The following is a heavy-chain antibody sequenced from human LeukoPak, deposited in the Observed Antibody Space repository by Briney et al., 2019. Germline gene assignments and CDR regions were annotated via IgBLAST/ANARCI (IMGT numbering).Heavy chain of an antibody. J-gene: IGHJ6*03. D-gene: IGHD3-3*01. CDR2: INPNSGGT. Sequence: ASVKVSCKASGYTFTGYYMHWVRQAPGQGLEWMGWINPNSGGTNYAQKFQGRVTMTRDTSISTAYMELSRLRADDTAVYYCARVIGVVIAYYYYYMDVWGKGTTVTVSS. V-gene: IGHV1-2*02. CDR3: ARVIGVVIAYYYYYMDV. CDR1: GYTFTGYY.